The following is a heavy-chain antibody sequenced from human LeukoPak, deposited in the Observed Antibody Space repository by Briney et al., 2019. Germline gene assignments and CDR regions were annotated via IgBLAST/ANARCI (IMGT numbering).Heavy chain of an antibody. D-gene: IGHD1-26*01. J-gene: IGHJ6*03. V-gene: IGHV1-2*02. CDR2: INPNSGGT. Sequence: ASVKVSCKASGYNLTGYYIHWVRQAPGQGLEWMGWINPNSGGTNYAQKLQGRVTMTTDTSTSTAYMELRSLRSDDTAVYYCASNSDRNYYYYYMDVWGKGTTVTVSS. CDR1: GYNLTGYY. CDR3: ASNSDRNYYYYYMDV.